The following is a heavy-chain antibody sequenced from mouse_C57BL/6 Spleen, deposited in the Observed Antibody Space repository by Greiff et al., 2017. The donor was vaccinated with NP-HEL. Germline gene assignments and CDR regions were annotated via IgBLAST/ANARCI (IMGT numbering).Heavy chain of an antibody. J-gene: IGHJ1*03. V-gene: IGHV1-15*01. CDR3: TRKETAHWYFDV. D-gene: IGHD4-1*01. Sequence: VQLQQSGAELVRPGASVTLSCKASGYTFTDYEMHWVKQTPVHGLEWIGAIDPETGGTAYNQKFKGKAILTADKSSSTAYMELRSLTSEDSAVYYCTRKETAHWYFDVWGTGTTVTVSS. CDR2: IDPETGGT. CDR1: GYTFTDYE.